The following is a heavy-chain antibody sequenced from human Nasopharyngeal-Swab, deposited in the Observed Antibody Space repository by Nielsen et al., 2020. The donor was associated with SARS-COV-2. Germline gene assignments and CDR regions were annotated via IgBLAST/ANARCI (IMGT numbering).Heavy chain of an antibody. CDR1: GFTFSSYA. D-gene: IGHD2-8*02. V-gene: IGHV3-23*01. CDR3: AKGGWGNEYINWFDP. J-gene: IGHJ5*02. CDR2: ITGSGGST. Sequence: GESLKISCVASGFTFSSYAMSWVRQAPGKGLEWVSGITGSGGSTYYAGSVKGRFTISRDDSKSTLYLQMNSLRAEDTALYYCAKGGWGNEYINWFDPWGQGTLVTVSS.